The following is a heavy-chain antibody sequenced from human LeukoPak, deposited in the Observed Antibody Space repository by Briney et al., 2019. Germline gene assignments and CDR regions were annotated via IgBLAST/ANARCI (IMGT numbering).Heavy chain of an antibody. V-gene: IGHV4-34*01. Sequence: SETLSLTCAVYGGSFSGNYWIWIRQPPGKGLEWIGEINHSGNSNYNPSLKSRVTISVDTSKNQFSLKLSSVTAADTAVYYCARERAQDIVVVPAAIWWYFDLWGRGTLVTVSS. CDR1: GGSFSGNY. CDR3: ARERAQDIVVVPAAIWWYFDL. D-gene: IGHD2-2*02. CDR2: INHSGNS. J-gene: IGHJ2*01.